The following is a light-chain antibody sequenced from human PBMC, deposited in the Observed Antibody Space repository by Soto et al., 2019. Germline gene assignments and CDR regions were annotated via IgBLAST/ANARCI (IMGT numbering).Light chain of an antibody. J-gene: IGLJ1*01. CDR2: DVS. V-gene: IGLV2-11*01. CDR3: CSYAGSYV. CDR1: SSDVGGYNY. Sequence: QSVLTQPRAVSXSPGQSVTISCTGTSSDVGGYNYVSWYQQHPGKAPKLMIYDVSKRPSGVPDRFSGSKSGNTASLTISGLQAEDEADYYCCSYAGSYVFGTGTKVTVL.